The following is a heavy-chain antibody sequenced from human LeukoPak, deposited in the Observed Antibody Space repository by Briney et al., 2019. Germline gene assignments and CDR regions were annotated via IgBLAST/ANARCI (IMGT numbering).Heavy chain of an antibody. CDR2: IIPIFGTA. CDR3: AGEGVVVPAAIHGPFDY. V-gene: IGHV1-69*05. CDR1: GGTFSSYA. Sequence: GASVKVSCKASGGTFSSYAISWVRQAPRQGLEWMGGIIPIFGTANYAQKFQGRVTITTDESTSTAYMELSSLRSEDTAVYYCAGEGVVVPAAIHGPFDYWGQGTLVTVSS. D-gene: IGHD2-2*02. J-gene: IGHJ4*02.